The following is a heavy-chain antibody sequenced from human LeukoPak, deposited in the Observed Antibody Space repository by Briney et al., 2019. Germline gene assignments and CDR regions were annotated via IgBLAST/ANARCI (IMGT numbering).Heavy chain of an antibody. D-gene: IGHD3-3*01. CDR3: ARAGPDFWEFDY. CDR2: IYHSGST. Sequence: SETLSLTCTVSGGSISSYYWSWIRQPPGKGLEWIGYIYHSGSTYYNPSLKSRVTISVDRSKNQFSLKLSSVTAADTAVYYCARAGPDFWEFDYWGQGTLVTVSS. J-gene: IGHJ4*02. V-gene: IGHV4-59*12. CDR1: GGSISSYY.